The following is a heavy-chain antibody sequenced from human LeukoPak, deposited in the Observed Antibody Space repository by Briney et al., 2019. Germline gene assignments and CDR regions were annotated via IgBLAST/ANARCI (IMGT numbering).Heavy chain of an antibody. CDR1: GFTFSSYA. CDR3: ARAGDSDYGDYTWAN. V-gene: IGHV3-30*04. D-gene: IGHD4-17*01. J-gene: IGHJ4*02. Sequence: GGSLRLSCAASGFTFSSYAMHWVRQAPGKGLEWVAVISYDGGNKYYADSVKGRFTISRDNSKNTLYLQMNSLRAEDTAVYYCARAGDSDYGDYTWANWGQGTLVTVSS. CDR2: ISYDGGNK.